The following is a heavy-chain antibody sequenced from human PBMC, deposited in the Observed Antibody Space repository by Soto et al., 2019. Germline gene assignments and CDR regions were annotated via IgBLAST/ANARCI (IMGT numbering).Heavy chain of an antibody. J-gene: IGHJ4*02. D-gene: IGHD1-1*01. V-gene: IGHV2-5*02. CDR3: AHRDSTGTTTYFDS. Sequence: QITLKEAGPTLVKPTETLTLTCTFSGFSFTTTRMGVGWTRQPPGRALEWLAFIYWVGESRYNPLLRRRLTLTEDTSKNQVVLTMTNMDPKDTATYYCAHRDSTGTTTYFDSWGQGIPVTVAS. CDR1: GFSFTTTRMG. CDR2: IYWVGES.